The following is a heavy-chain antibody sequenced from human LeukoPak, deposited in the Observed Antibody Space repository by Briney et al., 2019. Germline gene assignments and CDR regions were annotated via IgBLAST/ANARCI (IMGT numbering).Heavy chain of an antibody. CDR3: AKDALSSSGPLEYY. J-gene: IGHJ4*02. D-gene: IGHD6-13*01. V-gene: IGHV3-23*01. CDR2: ISGSGGNT. Sequence: GGSLRLSCAASGFTFSSYAMSWVRQAPGKGLEWVSAISGSGGNTYYADSVKGRFTISRDNSKNTLFLQMNSLRAEDTAVHHCAKDALSSSGPLEYYWGQGTLVTVSS. CDR1: GFTFSSYA.